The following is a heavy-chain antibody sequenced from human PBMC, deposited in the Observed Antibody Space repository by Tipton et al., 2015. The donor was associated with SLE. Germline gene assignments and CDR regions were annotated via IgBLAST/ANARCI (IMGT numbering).Heavy chain of an antibody. CDR1: GGSINNYY. D-gene: IGHD5-12*01. J-gene: IGHJ6*02. V-gene: IGHV4-59*08. Sequence: TLSLTCTVSGGSINNYYWSWIRQTPGKGLEWIGYIYYSGDAKYSPSLKTRVTTSLDTSENQFSLKLNSVTAADTATYYCARGTDFDYYYYYYALDVWGQGTAVTVSS. CDR3: ARGTDFDYYYYYYALDV. CDR2: IYYSGDA.